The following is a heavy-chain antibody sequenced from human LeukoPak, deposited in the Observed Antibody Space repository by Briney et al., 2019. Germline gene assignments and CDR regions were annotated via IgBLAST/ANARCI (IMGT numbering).Heavy chain of an antibody. CDR1: GFTFSSHS. V-gene: IGHV3-48*04. CDR2: ITPSGFTV. Sequence: PGGSLRLSCAASGFTFSSHSMNWVRQAPGKGLEWLSYITPSGFTVYSDSVQGRFTISRDSAKNSVCLQMNSLTAEDTAMYYCARDGAFTGPHWWFDLWGRGTLVTVSS. J-gene: IGHJ2*01. D-gene: IGHD2-8*02. CDR3: ARDGAFTGPHWWFDL.